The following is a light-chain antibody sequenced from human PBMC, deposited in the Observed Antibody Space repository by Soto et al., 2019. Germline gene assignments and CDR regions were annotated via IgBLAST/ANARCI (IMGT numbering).Light chain of an antibody. CDR1: HRVSSY. CDR3: QRYNNWPLT. J-gene: IGKJ4*01. V-gene: IGKV3-15*01. Sequence: EIVMTQSPATLSVSPGERATLSCRASHRVSSYLAWYQQKPGQAPRLLIYGASTRATGIPARFSGSGSGTEFTLTISSLQSEDFSGYYCQRYNNWPLTFGAGTKVEIK. CDR2: GAS.